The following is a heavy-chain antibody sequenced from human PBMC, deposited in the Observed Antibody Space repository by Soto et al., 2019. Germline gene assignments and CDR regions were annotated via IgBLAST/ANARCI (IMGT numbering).Heavy chain of an antibody. Sequence: QAQVVQSGAEVRKPGSSVKLSCKASEGTFNSYAIAWVRQAPGQGLEWMGGIIPYYNTLNYAQKFQDMVTITADDSTNPVYMELSSLRSDDTAVYFCASGASRWYPYFFDSWAQGTLVTVSS. CDR3: ASGASRWYPYFFDS. V-gene: IGHV1-69*01. CDR2: IIPYYNTL. J-gene: IGHJ4*02. D-gene: IGHD6-13*01. CDR1: EGTFNSYA.